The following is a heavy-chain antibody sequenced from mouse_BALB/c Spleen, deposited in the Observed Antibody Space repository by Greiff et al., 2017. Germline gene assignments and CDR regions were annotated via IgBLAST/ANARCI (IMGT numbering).Heavy chain of an antibody. D-gene: IGHD1-2*01. CDR3: ANLLRLRYFDY. CDR1: GYTFTSYT. V-gene: IGHV1-4*01. Sequence: QVQLQQSGAELARPGASVKMSCKASGYTFTSYTMHWVKQRPGQGLEWIGYINPSSGYTNYNQKFKDKATLTADKSSSTAYMQLSSLTSEDSAVYYCANLLRLRYFDYWGQGTTLTGSS. J-gene: IGHJ2*01. CDR2: INPSSGYT.